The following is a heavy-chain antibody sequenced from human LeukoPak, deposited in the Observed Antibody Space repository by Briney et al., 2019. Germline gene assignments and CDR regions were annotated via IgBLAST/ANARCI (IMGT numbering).Heavy chain of an antibody. CDR3: ARMRGYGSGSYYADY. V-gene: IGHV1-18*01. D-gene: IGHD3-10*01. CDR1: GYTFTSYG. Sequence: ASVKVSCKASGYTFTSYGIIWVRQAPGQGLEWMGWISAYNGNTNYALKLQGRVTMTTDTSTSTAYMELRSLRSDDTAVYYCARMRGYGSGSYYADYWGQGTLVPVSS. CDR2: ISAYNGNT. J-gene: IGHJ4*02.